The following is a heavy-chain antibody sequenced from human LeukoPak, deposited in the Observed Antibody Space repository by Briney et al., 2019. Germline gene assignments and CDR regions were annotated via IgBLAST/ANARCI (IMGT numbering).Heavy chain of an antibody. D-gene: IGHD3-22*01. CDR2: ISSSGSTI. J-gene: IGHJ2*01. V-gene: IGHV3-11*04. CDR3: ARAIGNYYDSRYFDL. CDR1: GFTFSDYY. Sequence: GGSLRLSCAASGFTFSDYYMSWIRQAPGQGLEWVSYISSSGSTIYYADSVKGRFTISRDNAKNSLYLQMNSLRAEDTAVYYCARAIGNYYDSRYFDLWGRGPLVTVS.